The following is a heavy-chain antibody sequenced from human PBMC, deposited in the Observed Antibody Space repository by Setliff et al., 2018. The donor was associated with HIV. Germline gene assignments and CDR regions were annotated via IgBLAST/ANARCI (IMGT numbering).Heavy chain of an antibody. J-gene: IGHJ3*01. CDR2: VNHSGHT. CDR3: ARRETQLWDDPFDV. D-gene: IGHD1-26*01. Sequence: SETLSLTCAVYGESFSDYYWSWIRQAPGKGLEWIGEVNHSGHTKYHPSLKSRLTVSVNPSKKQFSMKSTSVTAADTAVYYCARRETQLWDDPFDVWGQGTMVTVSS. V-gene: IGHV4-34*01. CDR1: GESFSDYY.